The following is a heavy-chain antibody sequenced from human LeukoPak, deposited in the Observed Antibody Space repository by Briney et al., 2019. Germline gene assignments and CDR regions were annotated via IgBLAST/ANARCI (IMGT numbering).Heavy chain of an antibody. CDR1: GVSFSGYY. J-gene: IGHJ5*02. CDR3: ARALPRGYCSGGSCYYYPTTREGRNWFDP. D-gene: IGHD2-15*01. CDR2: INHSGST. V-gene: IGHV4-34*01. Sequence: SETLSLTCAVYGVSFSGYYWSWIRQPPGKGLEWIGEINHSGSTNYNPSLKSRVTISADTSKNQFSLKLSSVTAADTAVYYCARALPRGYCSGGSCYYYPTTREGRNWFDPRGQGTLVTVSS.